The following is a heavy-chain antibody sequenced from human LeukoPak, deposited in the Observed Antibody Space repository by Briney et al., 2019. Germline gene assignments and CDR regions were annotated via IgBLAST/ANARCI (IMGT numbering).Heavy chain of an antibody. J-gene: IGHJ4*02. Sequence: GGSLRLSCAASGFTFSSYWMNWVRQAPGKGLVWVSRIASDGSSTTYADSVKGRFTISRDNSKNTLYLQMNSLRAEDTAVYYCARGNYDTKGSFDYWGQGTLVTVSS. D-gene: IGHD3-22*01. CDR2: IASDGSST. CDR3: ARGNYDTKGSFDY. CDR1: GFTFSSYW. V-gene: IGHV3-74*01.